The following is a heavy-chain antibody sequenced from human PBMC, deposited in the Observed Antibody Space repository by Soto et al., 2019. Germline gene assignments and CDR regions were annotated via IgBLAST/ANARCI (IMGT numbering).Heavy chain of an antibody. CDR3: ARDADSSGWYFDY. D-gene: IGHD6-19*01. CDR2: ISSSSSYI. J-gene: IGHJ4*02. V-gene: IGHV3-21*01. Sequence: EVPLVESGGGLVKPGGSLRLSCAASGFTFSSYSMNWVRQAPGKGLEWVSSISSSSSYIYYADSVKGRFTISRDNAKNSLYLQMNSLRAEDTAVYYCARDADSSGWYFDYWGQGTLVTVSS. CDR1: GFTFSSYS.